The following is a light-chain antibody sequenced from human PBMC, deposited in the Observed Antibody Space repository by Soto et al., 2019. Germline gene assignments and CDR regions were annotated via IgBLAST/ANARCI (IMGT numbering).Light chain of an antibody. Sequence: EIVLTQSPGTLSLSPGERATLSCRASQSVSSSYLAWYQQKPGQAPRLLIYGASTRATGIPARFSGSGSGTDFTLTISRLEPEDFTVYYCQHYGRSPFAFGQGTKVDI. CDR2: GAS. J-gene: IGKJ1*01. CDR3: QHYGRSPFA. V-gene: IGKV3-20*01. CDR1: QSVSSSY.